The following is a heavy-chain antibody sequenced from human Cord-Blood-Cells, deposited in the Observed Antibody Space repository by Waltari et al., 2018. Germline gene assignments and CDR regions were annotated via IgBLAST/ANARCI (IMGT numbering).Heavy chain of an antibody. D-gene: IGHD2-15*01. J-gene: IGHJ5*02. CDR2: IIPIFGTA. CDR1: GGTFSSYA. V-gene: IGHV1-69*01. CDR3: ARGLYCSGGSCYGRWFDP. Sequence: QVQLVQSGAEVKKPGSSVKVSCKASGGTFSSYAISWVRQAPGQGLEWMGGIIPIFGTANYAQKFPGRVTITADESTSTAYMGLSSLRSEDTAVYYCARGLYCSGGSCYGRWFDPWGQGTLVTVSS.